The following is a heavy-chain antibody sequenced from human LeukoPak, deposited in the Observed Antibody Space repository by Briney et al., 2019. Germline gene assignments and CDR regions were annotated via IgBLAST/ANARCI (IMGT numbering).Heavy chain of an antibody. V-gene: IGHV4-34*01. CDR1: GGSFSGYY. Sequence: PSETLSLTCAVYGGSFSGYYWSWIRQPPGKGLEWIGEINHSGSTNYNPSLKSRVTISVDTSKNQFSLKLGSVTAADTAVYYCASRYCSSTSCLGGPYYFDYWGQGTLVTVSS. D-gene: IGHD2-2*01. CDR2: INHSGST. CDR3: ASRYCSSTSCLGGPYYFDY. J-gene: IGHJ4*02.